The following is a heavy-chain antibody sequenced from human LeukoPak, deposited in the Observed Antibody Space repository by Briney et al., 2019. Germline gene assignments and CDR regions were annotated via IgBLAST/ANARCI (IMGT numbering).Heavy chain of an antibody. CDR2: IYYSGST. Sequence: PSETLSLTCTVSGGSISSYYWSWIRQPPGKGLEWIGYIYYSGSTNYNPSLKSRVTISVDTSKNQFSLKLSSVTAADTAVCYCARGDAAAAGTLFYYWGQGTLVTVSS. J-gene: IGHJ4*02. D-gene: IGHD6-13*01. V-gene: IGHV4-59*01. CDR3: ARGDAAAAGTLFYY. CDR1: GGSISSYY.